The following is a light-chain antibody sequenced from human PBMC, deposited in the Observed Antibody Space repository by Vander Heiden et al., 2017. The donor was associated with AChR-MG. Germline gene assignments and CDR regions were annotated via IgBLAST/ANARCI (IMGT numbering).Light chain of an antibody. CDR1: SSDVGGYNY. CDR3: SSYTSSSIWV. CDR2: DVS. Sequence: QSALTQPASVSGSPGQSIPISCTGTSSDVGGYNYVSWYQQHPGKAPKRMMYDVSNRPSGVSNRFSGSKSGNTASLTISGLQAEDEADYYCSSYTSSSIWVFGGGTKLTVL. J-gene: IGLJ3*02. V-gene: IGLV2-14*03.